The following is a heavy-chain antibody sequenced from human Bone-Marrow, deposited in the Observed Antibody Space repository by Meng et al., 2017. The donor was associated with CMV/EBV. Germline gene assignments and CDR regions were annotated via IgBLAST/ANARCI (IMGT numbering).Heavy chain of an antibody. CDR2: IKQDGSEK. Sequence: GESLKISCAASGFTFSSYWMSWVRQAPGKGLEWVANIKQDGSEKYYVDSVKGRFTISRDNAKNSLYLQMNSLRAEDTAVYYCARDPYYYDSSGYAIWGQGTLVTVSS. J-gene: IGHJ4*02. D-gene: IGHD3-22*01. V-gene: IGHV3-7*01. CDR3: ARDPYYYDSSGYAI. CDR1: GFTFSSYW.